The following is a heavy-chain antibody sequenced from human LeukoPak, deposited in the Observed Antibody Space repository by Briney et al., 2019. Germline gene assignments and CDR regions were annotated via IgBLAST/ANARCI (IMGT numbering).Heavy chain of an antibody. CDR2: ISAYNGNT. CDR1: GYTFTSYG. Sequence: ASVKVSCKASGYTFTSYGISWVRQAPGQGLEWMGWISAYNGNTNYAQKLQGRVTMTTDTPTSTAYMELRSLRSDDTAVYYCARDKDPLGITFGGVIVRMGYWGQGTLVTVSS. V-gene: IGHV1-18*01. J-gene: IGHJ4*02. D-gene: IGHD3-16*02. CDR3: ARDKDPLGITFGGVIVRMGY.